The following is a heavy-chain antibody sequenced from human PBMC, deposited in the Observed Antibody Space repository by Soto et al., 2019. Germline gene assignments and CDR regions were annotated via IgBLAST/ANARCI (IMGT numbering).Heavy chain of an antibody. Sequence: GASVKVSCKASGYTFTGYYMHWVRQAPGQGLERMGWINPNSGGTNYAQKFQGRVTMTRDTSISTAYMELSRLRSDDTAVYYCPRALSWSSSSGDWFAPWGQGYLVTVSS. V-gene: IGHV1-2*02. D-gene: IGHD6-6*01. CDR2: INPNSGGT. CDR1: GYTFTGYY. CDR3: PRALSWSSSSGDWFAP. J-gene: IGHJ5*02.